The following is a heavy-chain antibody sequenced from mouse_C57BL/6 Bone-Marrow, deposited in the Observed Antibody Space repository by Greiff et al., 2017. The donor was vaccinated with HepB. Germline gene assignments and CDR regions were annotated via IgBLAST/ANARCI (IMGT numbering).Heavy chain of an antibody. D-gene: IGHD2-4*01. J-gene: IGHJ4*01. CDR3: ARLAHYDYDDAMDY. Sequence: VQLQQSGPELVKPGASVKISCKASGYTFTDYYMNWVKQSHGKSLEWIGDINPNNGGTSYNQKFKGKATLTVDKSSSTAYMELRSLTSEDSAVYYCARLAHYDYDDAMDYWGQGTSVTVSS. CDR2: INPNNGGT. CDR1: GYTFTDYY. V-gene: IGHV1-26*01.